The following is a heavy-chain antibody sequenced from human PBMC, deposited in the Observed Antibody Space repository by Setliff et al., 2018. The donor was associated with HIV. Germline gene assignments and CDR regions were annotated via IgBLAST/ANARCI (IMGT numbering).Heavy chain of an antibody. V-gene: IGHV1-18*01. J-gene: IGHJ4*02. D-gene: IGHD6-6*01. CDR3: ARARSTSSHFDF. CDR2: ISGYNDKT. Sequence: ASVKVSCKTSGYSFTTYGITWVRQAPGQGLGWMWWISGYNDKTDYSQKFQGRLSMTTDTSTSTAYKELRSLTSDDTAFYYCARARSTSSHFDFWGQGALVTVSS. CDR1: GYSFTTYG.